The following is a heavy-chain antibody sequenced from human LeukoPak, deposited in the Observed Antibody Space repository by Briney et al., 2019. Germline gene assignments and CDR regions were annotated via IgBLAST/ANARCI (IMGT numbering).Heavy chain of an antibody. V-gene: IGHV3-30*18. D-gene: IGHD1-26*01. J-gene: IGHJ4*02. Sequence: GGSLRLSCAASGFTFSSYGMHWVRQAPGKGLEWVAVISYDGSNKYYADSVKGRFTISRDNSKNTLYLQMNSLRADDTAVYYCAKELIVGAGDYWGQGTLVTVSS. CDR2: ISYDGSNK. CDR1: GFTFSSYG. CDR3: AKELIVGAGDY.